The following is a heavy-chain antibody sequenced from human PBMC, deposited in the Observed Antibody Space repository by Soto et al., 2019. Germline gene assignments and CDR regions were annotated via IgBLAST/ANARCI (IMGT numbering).Heavy chain of an antibody. V-gene: IGHV4-34*01. Sequence: PSETMSLNCVACGGSVSGYYWTWIRQPPGKGLEWIGEINHSGRTNYNPSLRSRVTISIDTSEYQFSLKLTSVTAADTAVYYCARGRTIYSDDLGFDPWGQGTLVTVS. CDR1: GGSVSGYY. J-gene: IGHJ5*02. D-gene: IGHD5-18*01. CDR2: INHSGRT. CDR3: ARGRTIYSDDLGFDP.